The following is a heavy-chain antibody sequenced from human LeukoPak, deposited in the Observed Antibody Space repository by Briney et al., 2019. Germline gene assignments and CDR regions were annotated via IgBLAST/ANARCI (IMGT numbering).Heavy chain of an antibody. CDR2: IFYSGIT. CDR3: ATGSGSYYKPFDY. J-gene: IGHJ4*02. Sequence: SETLSLTCTVSGGSISSYYWSWIRQPPGMGLEWIGYIFYSGITNYNPSLSLKSRVTISVGTSKNQFSLKLSSVTAADTAVYYCATGSGSYYKPFDYWGQGTLVTVSS. D-gene: IGHD3-10*01. V-gene: IGHV4-59*08. CDR1: GGSISSYY.